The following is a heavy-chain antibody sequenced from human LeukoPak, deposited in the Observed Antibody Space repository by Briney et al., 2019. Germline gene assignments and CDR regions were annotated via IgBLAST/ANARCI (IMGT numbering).Heavy chain of an antibody. J-gene: IGHJ3*02. CDR3: ARSSIQAAAGSPLVPVTRGGAFDI. CDR2: IIPIFGTA. V-gene: IGHV1-69*13. D-gene: IGHD6-13*01. CDR1: GGTFSSYA. Sequence: SVKVSCKASGGTFSSYAISWVRQAPGQGLEWMGGIIPIFGTANYAQKFQGRVTITADESTSTAYMELSSLRSEDTAVYYCARSSIQAAAGSPLVPVTRGGAFDIWGQGTMVTVSS.